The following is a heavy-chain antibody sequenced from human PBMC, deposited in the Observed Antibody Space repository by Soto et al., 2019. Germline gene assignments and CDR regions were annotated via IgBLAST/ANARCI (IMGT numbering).Heavy chain of an antibody. Sequence: GGSLRLSCAASGFTFSSYAMSWVRQAPGKGLEWVSAISGSGGNTYYADSVKGRFTISRDNSKNTLYLQMNSLRAEDTAVYYCAKVGPRLEWLKDYYYMDVWGKGTTVTVSS. V-gene: IGHV3-23*01. D-gene: IGHD3-3*01. CDR2: ISGSGGNT. CDR3: AKVGPRLEWLKDYYYMDV. CDR1: GFTFSSYA. J-gene: IGHJ6*03.